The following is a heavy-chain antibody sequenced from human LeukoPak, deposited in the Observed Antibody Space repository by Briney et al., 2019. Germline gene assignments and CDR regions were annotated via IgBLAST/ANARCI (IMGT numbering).Heavy chain of an antibody. CDR1: GFTFTSFE. V-gene: IGHV3-48*03. CDR3: ARGWTIDY. J-gene: IGHJ4*02. Sequence: GGSLRLSCAAAGFTFTSFEMKWVRQAPGKGLEWTSYISSSGSTMYYADSVKGRFTISRDNAQNSLYLQMNSLRAEDTGVYYCARGWTIDYWGQGTLVTVSS. CDR2: ISSSGSTM. D-gene: IGHD3/OR15-3a*01.